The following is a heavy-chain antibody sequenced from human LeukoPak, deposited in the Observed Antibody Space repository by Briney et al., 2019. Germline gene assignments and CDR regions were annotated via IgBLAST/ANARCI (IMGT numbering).Heavy chain of an antibody. CDR3: ARDPELDAFDI. V-gene: IGHV4-61*08. Sequence: SETLSLTCTVSGGSISSGGYYWSWIRQPPGKGLEWIGYIYYSGSTNYNPSLKSRVTISVDTSKNQFSLKLSSVTAADTAVYYCARDPELDAFDIWGQGTMVTVSS. CDR1: GGSISSGGYY. D-gene: IGHD3-10*01. J-gene: IGHJ3*02. CDR2: IYYSGST.